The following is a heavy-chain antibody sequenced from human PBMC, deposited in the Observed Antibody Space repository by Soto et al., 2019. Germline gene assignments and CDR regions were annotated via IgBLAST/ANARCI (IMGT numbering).Heavy chain of an antibody. J-gene: IGHJ3*02. Sequence: ASVKVSCKASGYTFTSYGISGVRQAPGQGLEWMGWISAYNGNTNYAQKLQGRVTMTTDTSTSTAYMELRSLRSDDTAVYYCARQTMDYDSSGYYLSAFDIWGQGTMVTVS. CDR3: ARQTMDYDSSGYYLSAFDI. CDR2: ISAYNGNT. D-gene: IGHD3-22*01. V-gene: IGHV1-18*04. CDR1: GYTFTSYG.